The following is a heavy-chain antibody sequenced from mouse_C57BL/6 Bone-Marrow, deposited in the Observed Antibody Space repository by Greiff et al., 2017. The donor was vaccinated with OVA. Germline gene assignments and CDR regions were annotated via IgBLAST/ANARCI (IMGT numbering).Heavy chain of an antibody. CDR1: GFNIKDDY. CDR2: VDPENGYT. CDR3: TTYRY. J-gene: IGHJ2*01. V-gene: IGHV14-4*01. Sequence: EVKVEESGAELVRPGASVKLSCTASGFNIKDDYMHWVKQRPEQGLEWIGWVDPENGYTEYASKFQGKATITADTSSNTAYLQLSSLTSEDTAVYYCTTYRYWGQGTTLTVSS.